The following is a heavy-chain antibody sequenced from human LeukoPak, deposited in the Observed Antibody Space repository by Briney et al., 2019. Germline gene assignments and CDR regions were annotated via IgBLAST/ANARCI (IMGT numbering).Heavy chain of an antibody. CDR3: ARWNWDYGDYSANFDL. D-gene: IGHD4-17*01. CDR2: IHKXXXX. CDR1: GGSISTYY. V-gene: IGHV4-59*01. Sequence: SETLXLTCTVSGGSISTYYWXXXXQPPGKGXXXXXXIHKXXXXKYNPSLKXRVALSLEISKNQFSLKLNSVIAADTAVYYCARWNWDYGDYSANFDLWGQGILVTVSS. J-gene: IGHJ4*02.